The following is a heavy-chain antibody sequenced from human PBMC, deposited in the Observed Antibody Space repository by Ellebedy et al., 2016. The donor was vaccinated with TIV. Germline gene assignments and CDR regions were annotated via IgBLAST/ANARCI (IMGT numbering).Heavy chain of an antibody. V-gene: IGHV3-7*01. J-gene: IGHJ3*02. D-gene: IGHD4-17*01. Sequence: GGSLRLSCAASGFSFRSYWMSWLRQAPGKGLEWVANINQGGTEKYYVDSVKGRFTISRDNAKNSLYLQMNRLRAEDTAVFYCATDGSYGDYVTPQNAFAIWGQGTTVTVSS. CDR2: INQGGTEK. CDR1: GFSFRSYW. CDR3: ATDGSYGDYVTPQNAFAI.